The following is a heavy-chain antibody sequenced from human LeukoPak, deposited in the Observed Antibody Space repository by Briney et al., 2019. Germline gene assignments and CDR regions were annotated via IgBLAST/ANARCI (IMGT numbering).Heavy chain of an antibody. CDR3: ARGSSGWPYNWFDP. CDR1: GFTFSSYW. Sequence: GSLRLSCAASGFTFSSYWMNWARQAPGKGLEWVASINHNGNVNYYVDSVKGRFTISRDNAKNSLYLQMSNLRAEDTAVYYCARGSSGWPYNWFDPWGQGTLVTVSS. J-gene: IGHJ5*02. CDR2: INHNGNVN. D-gene: IGHD6-19*01. V-gene: IGHV3-7*03.